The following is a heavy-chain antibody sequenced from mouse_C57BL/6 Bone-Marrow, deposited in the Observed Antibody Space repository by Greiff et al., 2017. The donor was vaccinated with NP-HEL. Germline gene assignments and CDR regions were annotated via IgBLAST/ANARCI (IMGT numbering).Heavy chain of an antibody. J-gene: IGHJ2*01. CDR3: TTNYYGSSYYFDY. V-gene: IGHV14-4*01. CDR2: IDPENGDT. CDR1: GFNIKDDY. D-gene: IGHD1-1*01. Sequence: EVQLHQSGAELVRPGASVKLSCTASGFNIKDDYMHWVKQRPEQGLEWIGWIDPENGDTEYASKFQGKATITADTSSNTAYLQLSSLTSEDTAVYYCTTNYYGSSYYFDYWGQGTTLTVSS.